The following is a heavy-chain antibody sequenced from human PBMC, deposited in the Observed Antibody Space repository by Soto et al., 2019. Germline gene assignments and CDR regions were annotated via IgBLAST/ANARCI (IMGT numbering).Heavy chain of an antibody. V-gene: IGHV4-39*01. CDR1: GGSISSSSYY. CDR3: AVIPGDYYYYYYMDV. Sequence: QLQLQESGPGLVKPSETLSLTCTVSGGSISSSSYYWGWIRQPPGKGLEWIGSIYYSGSTYYNPSLKSRVTISVDTSKNQFSLKLSSVTAADTAVYYCAVIPGDYYYYYYMDVWGKGTTVTVSS. CDR2: IYYSGST. D-gene: IGHD2-21*01. J-gene: IGHJ6*03.